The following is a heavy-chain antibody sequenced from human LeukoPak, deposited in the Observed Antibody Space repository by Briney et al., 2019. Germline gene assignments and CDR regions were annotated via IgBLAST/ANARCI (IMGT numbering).Heavy chain of an antibody. J-gene: IGHJ6*02. CDR2: IYPGDSDT. Sequence: GESLKISCKGSGYSFTSYWIGWVRQMPGKGLEWMGIIYPGDSDTRYSPSFQGQVTISADKSISTAYLQWSSLKASDTAMYYCARSRRQWLASYGMDVWGQGTTVTVSS. V-gene: IGHV5-51*01. D-gene: IGHD6-19*01. CDR3: ARSRRQWLASYGMDV. CDR1: GYSFTSYW.